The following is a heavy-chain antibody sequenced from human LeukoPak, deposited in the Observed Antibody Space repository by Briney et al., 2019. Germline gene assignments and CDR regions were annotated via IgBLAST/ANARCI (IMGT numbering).Heavy chain of an antibody. CDR3: SLVVPSAPDAFDI. CDR2: ISGSGGST. D-gene: IGHD2-2*01. J-gene: IGHJ3*02. Sequence: GGSLRLSCAASGFTFSSYGMHWVRQAPGKGLEWVSAISGSGGSTYYADSVKGRFTISRDNSKNTLYLQMNSLRAEDTAVYYCSLVVPSAPDAFDIWGQGTMVTVSS. CDR1: GFTFSSYG. V-gene: IGHV3-23*01.